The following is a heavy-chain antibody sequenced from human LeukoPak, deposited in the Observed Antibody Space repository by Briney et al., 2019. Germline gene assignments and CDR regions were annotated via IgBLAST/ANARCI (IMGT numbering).Heavy chain of an antibody. Sequence: GSSVKVSCKASGGTFSSYAISWVRQAPGQGLEWMGGIIPIFGTANYAQKFQGRVTITTDESTSTAYMELSSLRSEDTAVYYCASTGGYGSGTYDYYYFGMDVWGQGTTVTVSS. CDR2: IIPIFGTA. V-gene: IGHV1-69*05. J-gene: IGHJ6*02. D-gene: IGHD3-10*01. CDR1: GGTFSSYA. CDR3: ASTGGYGSGTYDYYYFGMDV.